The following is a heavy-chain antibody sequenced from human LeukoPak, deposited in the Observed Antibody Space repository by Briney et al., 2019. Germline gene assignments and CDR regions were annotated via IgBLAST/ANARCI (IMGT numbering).Heavy chain of an antibody. CDR2: IYYSGST. Sequence: SETLSLTRTVSGGSISSYYWSWIRQPPGKGLEWIGYIYYSGSTNYNPSLKSRVTISVDTSKNQFSLKLSSVTAADTDVYYCARARDDYGDYPFDYWGQGTLVTVSS. CDR3: ARARDDYGDYPFDY. D-gene: IGHD4-17*01. V-gene: IGHV4-59*01. J-gene: IGHJ4*02. CDR1: GGSISSYY.